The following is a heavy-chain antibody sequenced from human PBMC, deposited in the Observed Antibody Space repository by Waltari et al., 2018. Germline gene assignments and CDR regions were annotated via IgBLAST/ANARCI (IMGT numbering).Heavy chain of an antibody. CDR3: ARHRTRSTLYNWFDP. D-gene: IGHD2-2*01. J-gene: IGHJ5*02. CDR2: IYPGDSDT. V-gene: IGHV5-51*01. CDR1: GNNFSNYW. Sequence: EVQLVQSGEEVRRPGESLSISCQGSGNNFSNYWIGWVRQQPGKGLEWMGIIYPGDSDTRYSPSFQGQVTISVDKTIKTAYLQWSSLKASDTATYYCARHRTRSTLYNWFDPWGQGTHVSVSS.